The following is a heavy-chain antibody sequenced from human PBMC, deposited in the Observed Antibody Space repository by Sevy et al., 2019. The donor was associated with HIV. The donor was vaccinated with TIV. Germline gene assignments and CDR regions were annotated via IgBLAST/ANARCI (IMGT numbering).Heavy chain of an antibody. CDR1: GYTFTSYD. D-gene: IGHD3-22*01. J-gene: IGHJ4*02. V-gene: IGHV1-8*03. CDR3: AREYRPRSGCQYYFDY. Sequence: ASVKVSCKASGYTFTSYDINWVRQATGQGLEWMGWMNPNSGNTGYAQKFQGRVTITTDTSISTAYMELSSLRSEDTAVYYCAREYRPRSGCQYYFDYWGQGTLVTVSS. CDR2: MNPNSGNT.